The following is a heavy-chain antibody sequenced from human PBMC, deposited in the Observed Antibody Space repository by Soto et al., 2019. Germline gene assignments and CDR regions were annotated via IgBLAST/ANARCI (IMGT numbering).Heavy chain of an antibody. CDR1: GFTFTRHW. CDR3: ARPQYRLEFWSGWDFDL. CDR2: IKEDGRET. D-gene: IGHD3-3*01. V-gene: IGHV3-7*01. J-gene: IGHJ4*02. Sequence: VQLVESGGGLVRPGGSLRLSCAASGFTFTRHWMTWVRQAPGKGLEWVANIKEDGRETFYLDSVKGRFTISRDNTKNSLFLQMNSVRVEDTAVYYCARPQYRLEFWSGWDFDLWGQGMLVTVSS.